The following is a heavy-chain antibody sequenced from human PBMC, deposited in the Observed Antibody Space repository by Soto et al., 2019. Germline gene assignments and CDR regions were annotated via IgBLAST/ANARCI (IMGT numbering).Heavy chain of an antibody. J-gene: IGHJ6*02. CDR3: ARGRGSWPEGVYYYYGMDV. CDR2: IGTAGDT. D-gene: IGHD6-13*01. CDR1: GFTFSSYD. Sequence: GGSLRLSCVASGFTFSSYDMHWVRQATGKGLEWVSAIGTAGDTYYPGSVKGRFTISRENAKNSLYLQMNSLRAGDTAVYYCARGRGSWPEGVYYYYGMDVWGQGTTVTVSS. V-gene: IGHV3-13*01.